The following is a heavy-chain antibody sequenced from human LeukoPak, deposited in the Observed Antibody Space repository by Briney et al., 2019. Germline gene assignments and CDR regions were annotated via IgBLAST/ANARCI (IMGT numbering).Heavy chain of an antibody. J-gene: IGHJ4*02. CDR2: LSGSGDST. CDR3: AKDRDWGSDEKAYFDY. CDR1: GFTFTNYA. Sequence: PGGSLRLSCAASGFTFTNYAMGWVRQAPGKGLEWVSALSGSGDSTYYADSVKGRFTISRDNSRNTLYLQMNSLRAEDTAVYYCAKDRDWGSDEKAYFDYWGQGTLVTVSS. V-gene: IGHV3-23*01. D-gene: IGHD7-27*01.